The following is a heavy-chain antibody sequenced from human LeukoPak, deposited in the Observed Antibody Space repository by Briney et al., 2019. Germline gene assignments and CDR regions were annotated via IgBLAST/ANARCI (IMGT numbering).Heavy chain of an antibody. D-gene: IGHD2-2*01. J-gene: IGHJ5*02. Sequence: SETLSLTCAVYGGSFSGYYWSWIRQPPGKGLEWIGENNHSGSTNYNPSLKSRVTISVDTSKNQFSLKLSSVTAADTAVYYCARGHCSSTSCYHPWGEWFDPWGQGTLVTVSS. CDR3: ARGHCSSTSCYHPWGEWFDP. V-gene: IGHV4-34*01. CDR1: GGSFSGYY. CDR2: NNHSGST.